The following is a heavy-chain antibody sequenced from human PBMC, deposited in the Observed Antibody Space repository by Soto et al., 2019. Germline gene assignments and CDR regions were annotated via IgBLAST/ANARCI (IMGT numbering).Heavy chain of an antibody. CDR1: GFTFSNFD. J-gene: IGHJ1*01. CDR3: ATGTAAPAH. D-gene: IGHD6-13*01. CDR2: ISTSGGTT. V-gene: IGHV3-23*01. Sequence: WGSLRLSCAASGFTFSNFDMSLVRHSPGKWLEWVSGISTSGGTTYYADSVKGRFTSSRDNSKNTLYLQMTSLRAEDTAVYYCATGTAAPAHWGQGTLVTVSS.